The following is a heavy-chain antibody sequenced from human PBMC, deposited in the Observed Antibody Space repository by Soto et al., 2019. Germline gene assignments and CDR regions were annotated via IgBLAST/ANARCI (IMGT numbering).Heavy chain of an antibody. CDR2: ISGSGGRT. CDR1: GFPFINYA. CDR3: AKEGVRDSSISLYFFDQ. J-gene: IGHJ4*02. D-gene: IGHD3-10*01. Sequence: EVQLLDSGGGSVQPGGSLRLSCAASGFPFINYAMHWVRQAPEKGLEWVSAISGSGGRTYYGDSVKGRFTISRDNSKDTLYLHMNRLTAEDTAVYFCAKEGVRDSSISLYFFDQWGQGTLVTVSS. V-gene: IGHV3-23*01.